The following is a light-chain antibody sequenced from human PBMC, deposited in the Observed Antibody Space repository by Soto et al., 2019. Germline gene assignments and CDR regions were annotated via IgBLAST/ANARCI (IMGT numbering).Light chain of an antibody. CDR2: WAS. J-gene: IGKJ1*01. CDR1: QNNENY. Sequence: DIVMTQSPDSLAVSLGERATINCKSSQNNENYLAWYQHKTGQPPKMLIYWASIRESGVPDRFSGSGSGTEFTLNISSLQSEDFAVYYCQQYNNWPPTWTFGQGTKLDIK. V-gene: IGKV4-1*01. CDR3: QQYNNWPPTWT.